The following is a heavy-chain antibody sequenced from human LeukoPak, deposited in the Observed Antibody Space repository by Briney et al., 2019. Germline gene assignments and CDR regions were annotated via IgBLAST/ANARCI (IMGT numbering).Heavy chain of an antibody. V-gene: IGHV4-4*02. J-gene: IGHJ2*01. CDR1: GGSISRSNW. Sequence: SGTLSLTCAVSGGSISRSNWWSWVRQSPGKGLEWIGEIYHSGSTNYNPSLKSRVTISVDKSKNQFSLKLTSVTAADTAVYYCAREDYDDSGAWYFDLWGRGTLVIVSS. CDR3: AREDYDDSGAWYFDL. CDR2: IYHSGST. D-gene: IGHD3-3*01.